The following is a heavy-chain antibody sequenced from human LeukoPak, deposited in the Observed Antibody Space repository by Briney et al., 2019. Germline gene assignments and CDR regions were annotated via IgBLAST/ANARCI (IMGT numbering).Heavy chain of an antibody. CDR1: GFTFSSYA. CDR2: ISGSGGST. J-gene: IGHJ4*02. V-gene: IGHV3-23*01. Sequence: PGGSLRLSCAASGFTFSSYAMSWVRQAPGKGLQWVSAISGSGGSTYYADSVKGRFTISRDNSKNTLYLQMNSLRAEDTAVYYCAKDKYYYGSGNDYWGQGTLVTVSS. CDR3: AKDKYYYGSGNDY. D-gene: IGHD3-10*01.